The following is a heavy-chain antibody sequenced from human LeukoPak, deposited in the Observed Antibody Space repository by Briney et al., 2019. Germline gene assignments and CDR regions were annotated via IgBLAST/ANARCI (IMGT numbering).Heavy chain of an antibody. CDR2: ISGRGGST. CDR3: SKVVPSLIRVESWSYYY. V-gene: IGHV3-23*01. CDR1: GFTFSSFA. Sequence: PGGSLRLSCAASGFTFSSFAMSWVRQGPGKGLEWVSAISGRGGSTYYTDSVKGRCPISRDKSKNTLYLQMNSLGAEDTAVYYCSKVVPSLIRVESWSYYYWGQGTLVTVSS. D-gene: IGHD1-26*01. J-gene: IGHJ4*02.